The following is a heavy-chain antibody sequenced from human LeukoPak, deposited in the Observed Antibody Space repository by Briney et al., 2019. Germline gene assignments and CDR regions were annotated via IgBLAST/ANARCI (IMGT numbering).Heavy chain of an antibody. D-gene: IGHD6-19*01. Sequence: ASVKVSCKVSGYTLTELSMHWVRQAPGKGLEWMGGFDPEDGETIYAQKFQGRVTMTEDTSTDTAYMELSSLRSEDTAVYYCATAAGLPSYYYYHMDVWGKGTTVTVSS. J-gene: IGHJ6*03. CDR1: GYTLTELS. V-gene: IGHV1-24*01. CDR3: ATAAGLPSYYYYHMDV. CDR2: FDPEDGET.